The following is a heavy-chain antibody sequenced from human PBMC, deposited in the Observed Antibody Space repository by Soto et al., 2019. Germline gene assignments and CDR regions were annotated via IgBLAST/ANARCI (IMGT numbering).Heavy chain of an antibody. CDR2: ISYDGSNK. CDR3: AKNHQRAPSRDGYNLIDY. CDR1: GFTFSDYG. Sequence: QVQLVESGVGVAQPGGSLRLSCAASGFTFSDYGMHWARQAPGKGLEWWAVISYDGSNKYYADSVKGRFTISRDNSKKTRYLQMNSLRDEDTAVYYCAKNHQRAPSRDGYNLIDYWGQGTLVTVSS. D-gene: IGHD5-12*01. J-gene: IGHJ4*02. V-gene: IGHV3-30*18.